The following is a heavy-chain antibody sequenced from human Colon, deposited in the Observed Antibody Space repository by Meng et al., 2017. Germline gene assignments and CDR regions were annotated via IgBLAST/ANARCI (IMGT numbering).Heavy chain of an antibody. Sequence: QVQLQGSGPRLVGPSETLSLTCTLSGGSDSSPSYYWSWIRQTPGKGLEWIGYVYYTGSANYNPSLKSRVTISVDTSKNHFSLNLTSVTAADTAVYYCARGRGSYSSIDFWGQGTLVTVSS. CDR2: VYYTGSA. D-gene: IGHD1-26*01. V-gene: IGHV4-61*03. CDR1: GGSDSSPSYY. CDR3: ARGRGSYSSIDF. J-gene: IGHJ4*02.